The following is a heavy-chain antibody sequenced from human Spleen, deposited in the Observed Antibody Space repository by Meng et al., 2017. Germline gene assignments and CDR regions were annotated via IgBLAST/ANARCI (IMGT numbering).Heavy chain of an antibody. CDR1: GFTLSSYG. Sequence: GPLGESGGGVVQPGRSLRLSCTTSGFTLSSYGMHWVRQAPGKGLEWVAFIRNDGSNEYYADSVKGRFTISRDNSKNTLYLQVDSLRVEDTGVYYCARDGPHYDVDSWGQGTLVTVSS. D-gene: IGHD3-3*01. CDR3: ARDGPHYDVDS. J-gene: IGHJ4*02. CDR2: IRNDGSNE. V-gene: IGHV3-33*08.